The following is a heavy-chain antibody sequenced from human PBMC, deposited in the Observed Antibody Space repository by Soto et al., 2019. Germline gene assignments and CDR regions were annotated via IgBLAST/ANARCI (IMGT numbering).Heavy chain of an antibody. CDR3: ARVGLRDCTRTSCNYSGMEV. CDR1: GGTFNSYS. J-gene: IGHJ6*02. V-gene: IGHV1-69*13. D-gene: IGHD2-8*01. CDR2: IIPIFGIE. Sequence: SVKVSCKASGGTFNSYSFNWVRQAPGEGPEWMGGIIPIFGIENYAQRLRDRVTIHADESTSTAYVELSSLSAENTAVYCCARVGLRDCTRTSCNYSGMEVWG.